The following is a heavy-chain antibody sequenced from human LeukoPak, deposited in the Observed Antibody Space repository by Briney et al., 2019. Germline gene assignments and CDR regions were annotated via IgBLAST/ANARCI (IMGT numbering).Heavy chain of an antibody. V-gene: IGHV3-30-3*01. J-gene: IGHJ4*02. Sequence: SGGSLRLSCAASGFTFSSYAMPWVRQAPGKGLEWVAVISYDGSNKYYADSVKGRFTISRDNSKNTLYLQMNSLRAEDTAVYYCARAPYYGPSYYWGQGTLVTVSS. CDR3: ARAPYYGPSYY. D-gene: IGHD3-10*01. CDR2: ISYDGSNK. CDR1: GFTFSSYA.